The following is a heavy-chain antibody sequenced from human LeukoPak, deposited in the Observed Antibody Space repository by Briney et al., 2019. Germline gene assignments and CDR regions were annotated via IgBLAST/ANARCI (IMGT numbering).Heavy chain of an antibody. D-gene: IGHD6-19*01. J-gene: IGHJ6*02. V-gene: IGHV3-66*04. CDR1: GFTHSSNY. Sequence: GGSLRLSCAASGFTHSSNYMSWVRQAPGKGLDWVSVIYNGGRTYYAGSVKGGFTISRDNSKHTLYLQMNSLRAEDTAVYYCAGQWLVLDYYYGMDVWGQGTTVTVSS. CDR2: IYNGGRT. CDR3: AGQWLVLDYYYGMDV.